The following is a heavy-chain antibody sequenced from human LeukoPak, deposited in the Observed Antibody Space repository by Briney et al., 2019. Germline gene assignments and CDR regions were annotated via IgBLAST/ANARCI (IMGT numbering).Heavy chain of an antibody. CDR2: IYPGDSDT. CDR3: ARPGAEMATTPFDY. J-gene: IGHJ4*02. CDR1: GYRFTSYW. Sequence: GESLQISCKGSGYRFTSYWIGWVRQMPGKGLEWMGIIYPGDSDTRYSPSFQGQVTISADKSINTAYLQWSSLRASDTAMYCCARPGAEMATTPFDYWGQGTLVTVSS. D-gene: IGHD5-24*01. V-gene: IGHV5-51*01.